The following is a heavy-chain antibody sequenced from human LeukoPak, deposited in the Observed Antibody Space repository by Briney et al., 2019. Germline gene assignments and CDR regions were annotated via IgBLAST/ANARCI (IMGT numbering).Heavy chain of an antibody. J-gene: IGHJ4*02. Sequence: ASVKVSCKASGYTFTSYGISWVRQAPGQGLEWMGWINPNSGGTNYAQKFQGRVTMTRDTSISTAYMELSRLRSDDTAVYYCARVEAGFDYWGQGTLVTVSS. D-gene: IGHD6-19*01. CDR2: INPNSGGT. CDR1: GYTFTSYG. CDR3: ARVEAGFDY. V-gene: IGHV1-2*02.